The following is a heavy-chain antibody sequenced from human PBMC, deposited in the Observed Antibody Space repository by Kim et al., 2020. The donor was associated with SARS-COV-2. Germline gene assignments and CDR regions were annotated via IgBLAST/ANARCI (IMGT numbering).Heavy chain of an antibody. D-gene: IGHD1-1*01. J-gene: IGHJ6*02. V-gene: IGHV3-33*01. Sequence: GGSLRLSCAASGFTFSSYGMHWVRQAPGKGLEWVAVIWYDGSNKYYADSVKGRFTISRDNSKNTLYLQMNSLRAEDTAVYYCAREEGGNDETEYYYYGMDVWGQGTTVTVSS. CDR3: AREEGGNDETEYYYYGMDV. CDR2: IWYDGSNK. CDR1: GFTFSSYG.